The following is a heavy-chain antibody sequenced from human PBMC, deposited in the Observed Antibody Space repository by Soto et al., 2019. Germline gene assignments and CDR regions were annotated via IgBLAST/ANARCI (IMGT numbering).Heavy chain of an antibody. J-gene: IGHJ4*02. V-gene: IGHV3-33*01. Sequence: GGSLRLSCAASGFTLSNYCMHWVRQAPGKGLEWVAVIWYDGSNKNYADSVKGRFTISRDNSKNTLYLQMNSLRAEDTAVYYCARDGVYSSSWYRYFDYWGQGTLVTVSS. CDR2: IWYDGSNK. D-gene: IGHD6-13*01. CDR3: ARDGVYSSSWYRYFDY. CDR1: GFTLSNYC.